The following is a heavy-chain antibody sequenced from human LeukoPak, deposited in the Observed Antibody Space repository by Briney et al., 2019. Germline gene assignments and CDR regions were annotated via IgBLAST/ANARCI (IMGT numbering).Heavy chain of an antibody. Sequence: PGGSLRLSCAASGFTFSSYWMSWVRQAPGKGLEWVANIKQDGSEKYYVDSVKGRFTISRDNAKNSLYLQMNSLRAEDTAVYYCARDFWDIVVVPAAIPYWGQGTLVTVSS. V-gene: IGHV3-7*01. CDR2: IKQDGSEK. J-gene: IGHJ4*02. CDR3: ARDFWDIVVVPAAIPY. CDR1: GFTFSSYW. D-gene: IGHD2-2*01.